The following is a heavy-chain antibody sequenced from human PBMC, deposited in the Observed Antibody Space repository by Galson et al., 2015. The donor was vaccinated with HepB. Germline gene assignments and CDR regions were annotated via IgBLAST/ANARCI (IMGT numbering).Heavy chain of an antibody. Sequence: SLRLSCAASGFTVSSNYMSWVRQAPGKGLEWVSVIYSGGSTYYADSVKGRFTISRDDSKNTLYLQMNSLRAEDTAGYYCARVEYKGYFDYWGQGTLVTVSS. V-gene: IGHV3-53*01. CDR1: GFTVSSNY. CDR3: ARVEYKGYFDY. D-gene: IGHD1-1*01. CDR2: IYSGGST. J-gene: IGHJ4*02.